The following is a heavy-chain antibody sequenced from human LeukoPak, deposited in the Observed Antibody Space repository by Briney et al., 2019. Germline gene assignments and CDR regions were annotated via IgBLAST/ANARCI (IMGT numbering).Heavy chain of an antibody. CDR2: IGYGGDNK. J-gene: IGHJ5*02. CDR3: AKSPPLTGEYNWFDP. CDR1: GFSFGTFG. Sequence: GGSLRLSCVASGFSFGTFGMHWVRQPPGKGLEWVTFIGYGGDNKYYADSVKGRFTISRDNSKNTLYLQMNSLRAEDTAVYYCAKSPPLTGEYNWFDPWGQGTLVTVSS. V-gene: IGHV3-30*02. D-gene: IGHD7-27*01.